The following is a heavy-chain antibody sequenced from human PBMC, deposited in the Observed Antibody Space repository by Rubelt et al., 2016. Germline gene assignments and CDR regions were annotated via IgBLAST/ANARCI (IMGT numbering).Heavy chain of an antibody. J-gene: IGHJ4*02. CDR1: GGSISSGGYY. CDR2: IYYTGTT. Sequence: QVQLQQWGAGLLKPSETLSLTCAVSGGSISSGGYYWSWIRQPPGKGLEWTGYIYYTGTTNYNPSLKSRVTISVNTSKNQFSLKRTSVTAADTAVYYCARRRGGTDYWGQGTLVTVSS. CDR3: ARRRGGTDY. D-gene: IGHD3-10*01. V-gene: IGHV4-61*08.